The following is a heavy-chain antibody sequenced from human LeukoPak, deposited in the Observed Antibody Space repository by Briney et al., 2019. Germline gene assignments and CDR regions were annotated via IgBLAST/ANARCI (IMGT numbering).Heavy chain of an antibody. D-gene: IGHD2-2*01. CDR2: IRYDGSNK. V-gene: IGHV3-30*02. Sequence: GGSLRLSCAASGFTFSSYGMHWVRQAPGKGLEWVAFIRYDGSNKYYADSVKGRFTISRDNSKNTLYLQMNSLRAEDTAVYYCVKGGSTGPKSMGYYWGQGTLVTVSS. CDR1: GFTFSSYG. J-gene: IGHJ4*02. CDR3: VKGGSTGPKSMGYY.